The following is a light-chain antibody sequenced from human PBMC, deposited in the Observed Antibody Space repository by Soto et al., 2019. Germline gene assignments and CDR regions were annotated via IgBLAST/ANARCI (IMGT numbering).Light chain of an antibody. V-gene: IGLV2-14*01. CDR3: SSFTTSSTYV. CDR2: EVN. Sequence: QSVLTQPASVSGSPGQSITIYCTGTSSDIGAYNYVSWYQQYPGRAPKLMIYEVNNRPSGVSNRFSGSKSGNTASLTISGLQAEDEADYYCSSFTTSSTYVVGAGTKVTVL. CDR1: SSDIGAYNY. J-gene: IGLJ1*01.